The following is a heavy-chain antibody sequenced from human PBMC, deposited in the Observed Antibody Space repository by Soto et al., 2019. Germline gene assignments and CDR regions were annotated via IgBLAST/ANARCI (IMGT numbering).Heavy chain of an antibody. J-gene: IGHJ4*02. Sequence: QVPLQEPGPGLVKPSETLSLTCSVSGGSIISRDYYWVWVRRAPGRGPQWIGNIFYNGRTDYNPSLQSRVTISVDTSKNRFFLKVASVTVADTAIYYCASHLRPTNWGGGYFDYWGQGPLVTVSS. CDR1: GGSIISRDYY. CDR3: ASHLRPTNWGGGYFDY. D-gene: IGHD7-27*01. CDR2: IFYNGRT. V-gene: IGHV4-39*02.